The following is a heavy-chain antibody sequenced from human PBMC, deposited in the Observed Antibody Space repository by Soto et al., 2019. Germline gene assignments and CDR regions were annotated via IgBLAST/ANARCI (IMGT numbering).Heavy chain of an antibody. V-gene: IGHV3-48*02. D-gene: IGHD6-6*01. CDR1: GFTFSSYS. J-gene: IGHJ6*02. CDR3: ARGGSSSDNGMDV. CDR2: ISSGSITI. Sequence: EVQLVESGGGLVQPGGSLRLSCAASGFTFSSYSMNWVRQAPGKGLEWVSYISSGSITIYYADSVKGRFTISRDNAKNSLYLPMNSLRDEDTAGYYCARGGSSSDNGMDVWGQGTTVTVSS.